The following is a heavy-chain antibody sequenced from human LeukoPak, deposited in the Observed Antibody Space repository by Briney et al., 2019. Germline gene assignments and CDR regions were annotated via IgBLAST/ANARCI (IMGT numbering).Heavy chain of an antibody. D-gene: IGHD3-10*01. CDR1: GFTFSIYS. CDR2: IISSISYI. CDR3: ASGYGSGSYYKGYWCFDL. Sequence: GGCLRLSCGASGFTFSIYSMNWVRQAPGKGLEWVSSIISSISYIYYADSVKGRFTISRDNAKNSLYLQMNSLRGEDTAVYYRASGYGSGSYYKGYWCFDLWGRGTLVTVTS. J-gene: IGHJ2*01. V-gene: IGHV3-21*01.